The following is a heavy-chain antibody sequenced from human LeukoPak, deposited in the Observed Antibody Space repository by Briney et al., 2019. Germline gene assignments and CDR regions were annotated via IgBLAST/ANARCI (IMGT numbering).Heavy chain of an antibody. V-gene: IGHV4-61*02. CDR3: ARSRGSSWSDAFDI. D-gene: IGHD6-13*01. CDR2: IYTSGST. Sequence: SQTLSLTCTVSGGSISSGSYYWSWIRQPAGKGLEWIGRIYTSGSTNYNPSLKSRVTISVDTSKNQFSLKLSSVTAADTAVYYCARSRGSSWSDAFDIWGQGTMVTVSS. J-gene: IGHJ3*02. CDR1: GGSISSGSYY.